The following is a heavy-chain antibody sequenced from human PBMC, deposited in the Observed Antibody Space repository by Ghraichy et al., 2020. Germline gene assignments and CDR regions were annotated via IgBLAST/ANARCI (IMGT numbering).Heavy chain of an antibody. V-gene: IGHV3-13*01. CDR2: IGTAGDT. J-gene: IGHJ3*02. Sequence: GGSLRLSCAASGFTFSSYDMHWVRQATGKGLEWVSAIGTAGDTYYPGSVKGRFTISRENAKNSLYLQMNSLRAGDTAVYYCARGTRDDWAFDIWGQGTMVTVSS. CDR3: ARGTRDDWAFDI. CDR1: GFTFSSYD. D-gene: IGHD3-9*01.